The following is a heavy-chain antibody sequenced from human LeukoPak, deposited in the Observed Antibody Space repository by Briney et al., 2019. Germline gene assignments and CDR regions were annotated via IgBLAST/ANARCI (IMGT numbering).Heavy chain of an antibody. D-gene: IGHD1-26*01. CDR3: AARSSGNPYF. CDR2: ISYDGSNK. J-gene: IGHJ4*02. Sequence: SGGSLRLSCAASGFTFSSYGMHWVRQAPGKGLEWVAVISYDGSNKYYADSVKGRFTISRDNAENSLYLQMNSLRVEDTAVYYCAARSSGNPYFWGQGTLVTVSS. V-gene: IGHV3-30*03. CDR1: GFTFSSYG.